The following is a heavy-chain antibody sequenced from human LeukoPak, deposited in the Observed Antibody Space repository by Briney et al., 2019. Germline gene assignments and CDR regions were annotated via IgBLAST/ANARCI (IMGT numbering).Heavy chain of an antibody. Sequence: PGWSLRLSCAASGFTFSSYWMHWVRQAPGKGLVWVSRINSDGSSITYADSVKGRFTISRDNAKNTLYLQMNSLRVEDTAVYYCAREGRVSGYDFDCWGQRTLVTVSS. V-gene: IGHV3-74*03. CDR1: GFTFSSYW. J-gene: IGHJ4*02. D-gene: IGHD5-12*01. CDR2: INSDGSSI. CDR3: AREGRVSGYDFDC.